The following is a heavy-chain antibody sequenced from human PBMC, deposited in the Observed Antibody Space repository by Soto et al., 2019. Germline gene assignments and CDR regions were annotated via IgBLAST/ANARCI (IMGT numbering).Heavy chain of an antibody. CDR2: ISGIRDYI. CDR1: GFTFSYYA. D-gene: IGHD3-22*01. J-gene: IGHJ4*02. CDR3: AREGVHNYNEYYFDY. Sequence: GGSLRLSCAASGFTFSYYALQWVRRAPGKGLEWVSSISGIRDYIRYADSVKGRFTISRDNAKTSLYLQMNSLTGEDTAVYYCAREGVHNYNEYYFDYWGQGTLVTVSS. V-gene: IGHV3-21*06.